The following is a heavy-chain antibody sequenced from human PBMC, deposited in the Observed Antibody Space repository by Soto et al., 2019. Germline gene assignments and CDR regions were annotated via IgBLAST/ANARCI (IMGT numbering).Heavy chain of an antibody. D-gene: IGHD6-19*01. CDR3: ANLAVAGWYYYYGMDV. CDR1: GFTFSSYA. CDR2: ISGSGGST. V-gene: IGHV3-23*01. J-gene: IGHJ6*02. Sequence: EVQLLESGGGLVQPGGALRLSCAASGFTFSSYAMSWVRQAPGTGLEWVSAISGSGGSTYYADSVKGRFTISRDNSKTTVYLQMNSLRAEDTAVYYCANLAVAGWYYYYGMDVWGQGTTVTVSS.